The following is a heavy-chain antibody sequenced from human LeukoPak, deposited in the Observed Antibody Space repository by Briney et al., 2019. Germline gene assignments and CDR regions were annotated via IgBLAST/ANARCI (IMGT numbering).Heavy chain of an antibody. V-gene: IGHV5-51*01. CDR2: IYPGDSDT. CDR3: ARIHGGLQYYYYYYGMDV. Sequence: GESLKISCKGSGYSFTSYWIGWVRHMPGKGLEWMGIIYPGDSDTRYSPSFQGQVTISDDKSISTAYLQWSSLKASDTAMYYCARIHGGLQYYYYYYGMDVWGQGTTVTVSS. J-gene: IGHJ6*02. D-gene: IGHD2-15*01. CDR1: GYSFTSYW.